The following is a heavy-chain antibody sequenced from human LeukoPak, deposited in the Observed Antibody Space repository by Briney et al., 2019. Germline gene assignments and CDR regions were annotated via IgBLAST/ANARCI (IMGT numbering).Heavy chain of an antibody. CDR1: GLTFSSYT. Sequence: PGGSLRLSCAASGLTFSSYTMNWVRQAPGKGLEWVSSISSSGTYIYYADSMKGRFTISRDNAKNSLYLQMNSLRAEDTAMYYCARVITPHGYFDLWGRGTLVTVSS. J-gene: IGHJ2*01. CDR3: ARVITPHGYFDL. CDR2: ISSSGTYI. V-gene: IGHV3-21*01. D-gene: IGHD3-16*01.